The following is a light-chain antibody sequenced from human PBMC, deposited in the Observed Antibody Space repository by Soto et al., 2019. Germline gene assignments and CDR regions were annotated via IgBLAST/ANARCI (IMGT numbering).Light chain of an antibody. CDR2: DAS. V-gene: IGKV3-11*01. CDR1: QSVSSY. Sequence: EIVLTQSPATLSLSPGERATLSCRAGQSVSSYLAWYQQKPGQAPRLLIYDASNRATGIPPRFSGSGSGTDFPLTLSSLAPEDFAVYYCQQRSNWYTFGQGTKVDIK. J-gene: IGKJ2*01. CDR3: QQRSNWYT.